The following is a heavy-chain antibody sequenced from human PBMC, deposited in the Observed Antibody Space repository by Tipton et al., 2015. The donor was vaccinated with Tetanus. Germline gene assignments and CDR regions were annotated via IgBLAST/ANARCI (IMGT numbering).Heavy chain of an antibody. CDR3: ARDQGGGRVVRLNWLDP. CDR2: IYYSGGT. Sequence: TLSLTCTVSGDSISRGGFFWNWIRQRPGKGPGGIGYIYYSGGTYYNPSLKRRVSMSVDTSKNQFSLNLTSVTAADTAVYFCARDQGGGRVVRLNWLDPWGQGTLVTASS. J-gene: IGHJ5*02. D-gene: IGHD6-6*01. CDR1: GDSISRGGFF. V-gene: IGHV4-31*03.